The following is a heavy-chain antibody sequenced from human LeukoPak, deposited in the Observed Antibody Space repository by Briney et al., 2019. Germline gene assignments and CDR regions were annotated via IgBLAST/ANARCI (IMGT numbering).Heavy chain of an antibody. Sequence: GGSLRLSCAASGFTFDDYGMSWVRQAPGKGLEWVSGINWNGGSTGYADSVKGRVTISRDNAKSSLYLQMNSLRAEDTALYYCARAYYDSSGYLTSDYWGQGTLVTVSS. CDR1: GFTFDDYG. J-gene: IGHJ4*02. D-gene: IGHD3-22*01. V-gene: IGHV3-20*04. CDR2: INWNGGST. CDR3: ARAYYDSSGYLTSDY.